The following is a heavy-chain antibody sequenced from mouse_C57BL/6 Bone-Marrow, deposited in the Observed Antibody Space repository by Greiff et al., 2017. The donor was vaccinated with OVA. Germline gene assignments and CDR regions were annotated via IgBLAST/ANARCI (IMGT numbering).Heavy chain of an antibody. CDR3: AKHERDYYGSSYGYFDV. D-gene: IGHD1-1*01. J-gene: IGHJ1*03. V-gene: IGHV2-9*01. CDR2: IWGGGST. CDR1: GFSLTSYG. Sequence: VKLVESGPGLVAPSQSLSITCTVSGFSLTSYGVDWVRQPPGKGLEWLGAIWGGGSTNYNSAFMCRLSISKDNPKSHAFSKMNSLQPDDTAMYYCAKHERDYYGSSYGYFDVWGTGTTVTVSS.